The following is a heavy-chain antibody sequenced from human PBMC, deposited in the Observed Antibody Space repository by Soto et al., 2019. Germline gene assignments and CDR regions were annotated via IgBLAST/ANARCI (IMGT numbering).Heavy chain of an antibody. CDR2: IYHSGST. Sequence: SETLSRTCAVSGGSISSGNWWSWVRQPPGKGLEWIGEIYHSGSTNYNTSLKSRVTISVDKSKNHFSLRLSSVTAADTAVYYCASLRTTVSAFDYWGHGTLITVAS. V-gene: IGHV4-4*02. CDR3: ASLRTTVSAFDY. J-gene: IGHJ4*01. CDR1: GGSISSGNW. D-gene: IGHD4-4*01.